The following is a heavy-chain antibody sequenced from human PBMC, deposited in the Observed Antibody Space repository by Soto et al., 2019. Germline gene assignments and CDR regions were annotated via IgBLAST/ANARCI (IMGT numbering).Heavy chain of an antibody. V-gene: IGHV4-61*01. J-gene: IGHJ5*02. CDR2: IYYSGST. Sequence: SETLSLTCTVSGGSVSSSSYYWSWIRQPPGKGLEWIGYIYYSGSTNYNPSLKSRVTISVDTSKNQFSLKLSSVTAADTAVYYCARGEQQLVPYWFDPWGQGTLVTVYS. D-gene: IGHD6-13*01. CDR1: GGSVSSSSYY. CDR3: ARGEQQLVPYWFDP.